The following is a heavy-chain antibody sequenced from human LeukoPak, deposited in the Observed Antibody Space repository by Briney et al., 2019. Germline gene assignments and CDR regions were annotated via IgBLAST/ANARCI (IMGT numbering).Heavy chain of an antibody. CDR3: ARDKMVRGVIGAPMDL. CDR2: ISGSGGST. D-gene: IGHD3-10*01. V-gene: IGHV3-23*01. Sequence: GGSLRLSCAASGFTFSSYAMSWVRQAPGKGLEWVSAISGSGGSTYYADSVKGRFTISRDNSKNSLYLQMNSLRAEDTAVYYCARDKMVRGVIGAPMDLWGRGTLVTVSS. J-gene: IGHJ2*01. CDR1: GFTFSSYA.